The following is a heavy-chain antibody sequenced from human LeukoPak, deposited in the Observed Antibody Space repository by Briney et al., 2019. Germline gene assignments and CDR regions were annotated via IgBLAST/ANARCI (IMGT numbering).Heavy chain of an antibody. Sequence: SETLSLTCAVYGGSFSGYYWSWIRQPPGKGLEWIGEINHSGSTNYNPSLKSRVTISVDTSKNQFSLKLRSVTAADTAVYYCARGRGSYCGGDCYSGFWFDPWGQGTLVTVSS. CDR2: INHSGST. D-gene: IGHD2-21*02. CDR3: ARGRGSYCGGDCYSGFWFDP. J-gene: IGHJ5*02. V-gene: IGHV4-34*01. CDR1: GGSFSGYY.